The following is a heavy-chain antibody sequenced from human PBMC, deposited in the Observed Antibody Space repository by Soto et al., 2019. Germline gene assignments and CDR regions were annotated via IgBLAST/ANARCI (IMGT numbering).Heavy chain of an antibody. V-gene: IGHV1-3*01. CDR2: INAGNGNT. CDR1: GYTFTSYA. J-gene: IGHJ5*02. Sequence: QVQLVQSGAEVKKPGASVKVSCKASGYTFTSYAMHWVRQAPGQRHEWMGWINAGNGNTKYSQKFQGRVTITRDTSASTAYMELSSLRSEDTAVYYCARDGDVVVPAASNWFDPWGQGTLVTVSS. CDR3: ARDGDVVVPAASNWFDP. D-gene: IGHD2-2*01.